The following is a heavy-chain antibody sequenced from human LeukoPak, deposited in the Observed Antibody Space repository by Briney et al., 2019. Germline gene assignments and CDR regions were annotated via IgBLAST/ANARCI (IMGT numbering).Heavy chain of an antibody. J-gene: IGHJ6*02. CDR3: ARWGLNIVVVVAATRPPYYYYRMEV. D-gene: IGHD2-15*01. CDR2: NNHRGST. Sequence: AETLSLTCAVCGGFFSCYYWSWIRKPPGRGLEGIGENNHRGSTNYNPSLKSRVTISVDTSKNQFSLKLISLTAADTSVYYCARWGLNIVVVVAATRPPYYYYRMEVWGQGTTVTVSS. V-gene: IGHV4-34*01. CDR1: GGFFSCYY.